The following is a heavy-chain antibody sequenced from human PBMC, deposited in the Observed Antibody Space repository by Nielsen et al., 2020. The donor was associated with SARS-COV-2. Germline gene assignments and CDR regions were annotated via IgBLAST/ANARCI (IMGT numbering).Heavy chain of an antibody. D-gene: IGHD6-13*01. V-gene: IGHV3-9*01. Sequence: SLKISCAASGFTFDDYAMHWVRQAPGKGLEWVSGISWNSGSIGYADSVKGRFTISRDNAKNSLYLQMNSLRAEDTAVYYCAKGEQQLVFDYWGQGTLVTVSS. CDR2: ISWNSGSI. J-gene: IGHJ4*02. CDR1: GFTFDDYA. CDR3: AKGEQQLVFDY.